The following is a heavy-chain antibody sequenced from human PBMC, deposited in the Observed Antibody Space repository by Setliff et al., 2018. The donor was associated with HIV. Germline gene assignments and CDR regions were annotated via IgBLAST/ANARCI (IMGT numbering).Heavy chain of an antibody. V-gene: IGHV1-18*01. CDR3: ARDPPSSGWYRADY. Sequence: ASVKVSCKASGYTFTSYGISWVRQAPGQGLEWMGWISAYNGNTDYARNLQGRLTMTTDTSTSTAFMELRSLRSDDTAVYYCARDPPSSGWYRADYWGQGTLVTV. J-gene: IGHJ4*02. CDR2: ISAYNGNT. D-gene: IGHD6-19*01. CDR1: GYTFTSYG.